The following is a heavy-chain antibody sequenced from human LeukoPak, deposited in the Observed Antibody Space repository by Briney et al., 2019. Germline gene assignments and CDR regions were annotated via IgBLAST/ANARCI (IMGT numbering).Heavy chain of an antibody. CDR2: IYSGDNT. Sequence: GGSLRLSCAASGFTVSSNYMSWVRQAPGKGLEWVSVIYSGDNTYYADSVKGRFTISRDNAKNSLYLQMNSLRAEDTAVYYCARDPSWLDAFDIWGQGTMVTVSS. V-gene: IGHV3-66*01. D-gene: IGHD6-13*01. J-gene: IGHJ3*02. CDR3: ARDPSWLDAFDI. CDR1: GFTVSSNY.